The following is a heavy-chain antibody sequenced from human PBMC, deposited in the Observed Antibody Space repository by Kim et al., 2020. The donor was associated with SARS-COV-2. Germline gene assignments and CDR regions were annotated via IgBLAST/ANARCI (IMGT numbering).Heavy chain of an antibody. CDR3: ASWGYCSGGSCYFDY. V-gene: IGHV1-46*01. CDR2: INPSGGST. D-gene: IGHD2-15*01. CDR1: GYTFTSYY. Sequence: ASVKVSCKASGYTFTSYYMHWVRQAPGQGLEWMGIINPSGGSTSYAQKFQGRVTMTRDTSTSTVYMELSSLRSEDTAVYYCASWGYCSGGSCYFDYWGQGTLVTVSS. J-gene: IGHJ4*02.